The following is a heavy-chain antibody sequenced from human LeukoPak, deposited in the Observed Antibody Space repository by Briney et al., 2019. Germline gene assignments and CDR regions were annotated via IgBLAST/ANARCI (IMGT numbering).Heavy chain of an antibody. CDR2: IKRDGGST. CDR3: VRDNRSYNFDY. J-gene: IGHJ4*02. Sequence: GGSLRLSCAASGFTFSRYWMHWVRHAPGKGLGWVSCIKRDGGSTNIADSAKGGFTISRDKAKNTVYLQMNSLRAEDTAVYYCVRDNRSYNFDYWGQGTLVTVSS. CDR1: GFTFSRYW. D-gene: IGHD1-26*01. V-gene: IGHV3-74*01.